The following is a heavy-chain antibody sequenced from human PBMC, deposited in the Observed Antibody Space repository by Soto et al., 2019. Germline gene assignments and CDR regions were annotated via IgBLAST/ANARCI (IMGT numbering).Heavy chain of an antibody. CDR1: GFSLSTSGVG. D-gene: IGHD2-15*01. Sequence: QITLKESGPTLVKPTQTLTLTCTFSGFSLSTSGVGVAWIRQPPGKALEWLALIYWDDDKRYRPSLETRLTITNYTSKYHVVLTRTNMASVDTATYYCAYLPCSGGSCYWFSYSGMDVWGQGTTVTVSS. CDR2: IYWDDDK. CDR3: AYLPCSGGSCYWFSYSGMDV. V-gene: IGHV2-5*02. J-gene: IGHJ6*02.